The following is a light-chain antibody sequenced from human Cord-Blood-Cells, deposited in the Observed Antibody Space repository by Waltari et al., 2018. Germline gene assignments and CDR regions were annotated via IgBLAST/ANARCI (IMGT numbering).Light chain of an antibody. CDR1: QSVSSN. J-gene: IGKJ2*01. V-gene: IGKV3-15*01. CDR3: QQYNNWPLYT. Sequence: EIVMTQSPPTLSVSPGVRATLSCRASQSVSSNLAWYQQKPGQAPRLLIYGASTRATGIPARFSGSGSGTEFTLTISSLQSEDFAVYYCQQYNNWPLYTFGQGTKLEIK. CDR2: GAS.